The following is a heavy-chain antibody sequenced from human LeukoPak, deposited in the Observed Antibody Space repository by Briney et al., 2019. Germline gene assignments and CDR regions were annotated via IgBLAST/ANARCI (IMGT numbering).Heavy chain of an antibody. D-gene: IGHD5-12*01. CDR2: ISYDGRSK. J-gene: IGHJ4*02. CDR3: AREMSGYDLYY. CDR1: GFTFSSYA. V-gene: IGHV3-30*04. Sequence: GGSLRLSCAASGFTFSSYAMHWVRQAPGKGLEWVALISYDGRSKYYADPAKGRFTISRDNSKNTLYLQMNSLRAEDTALYYCAREMSGYDLYYWGQGTLVTVSS.